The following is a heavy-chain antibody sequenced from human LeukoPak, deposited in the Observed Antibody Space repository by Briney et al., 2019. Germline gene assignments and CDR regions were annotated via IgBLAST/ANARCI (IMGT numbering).Heavy chain of an antibody. Sequence: SETLSLTCTVSGGSISSGGYYWSWIRQHPGKGLEWIGYIYYSGSTYYNPSLKSRVTISVDTSKNQFSLKLSSVTAADTAVYYCARDFGGYYTYWGQGTLVTVSS. CDR2: IYYSGST. CDR3: ARDFGGYYTY. D-gene: IGHD3-3*01. V-gene: IGHV4-31*03. J-gene: IGHJ4*02. CDR1: GGSISSGGYY.